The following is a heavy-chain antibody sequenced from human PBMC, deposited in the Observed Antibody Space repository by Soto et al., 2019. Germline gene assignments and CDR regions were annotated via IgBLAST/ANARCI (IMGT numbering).Heavy chain of an antibody. CDR1: GYTFTSYY. J-gene: IGHJ4*02. CDR3: ARDDSGDGYTLDY. V-gene: IGHV1-46*01. Sequence: ASVKVSCKASGYTFTSYYMHWVRQAPGQGLEWMGIINPSGGSTSYAQKFQGRVTITADKSTSTAYMELSNLGSEDTAVYYCARDDSGDGYTLDYWGPGTLVTVSS. D-gene: IGHD1-26*01. CDR2: INPSGGST.